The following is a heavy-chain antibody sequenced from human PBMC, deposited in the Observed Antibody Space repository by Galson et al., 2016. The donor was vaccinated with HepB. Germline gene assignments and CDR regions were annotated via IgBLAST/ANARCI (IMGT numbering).Heavy chain of an antibody. CDR1: GFTFSNAW. V-gene: IGHV3-15*01. D-gene: IGHD4/OR15-4a*01. J-gene: IGHJ4*02. CDR3: ATEHLPRNVLTPTSLFDY. CDR2: IKSRTDGGTT. Sequence: SLRLSCAASGFTFSNAWMSWVRQAPGKGLEWVGRIKSRTDGGTTDYAAPVKGRFTVSRDDSKNTLYLQMNSLKTEDTAVYYCATEHLPRNVLTPTSLFDYWGQGTLLTVSS.